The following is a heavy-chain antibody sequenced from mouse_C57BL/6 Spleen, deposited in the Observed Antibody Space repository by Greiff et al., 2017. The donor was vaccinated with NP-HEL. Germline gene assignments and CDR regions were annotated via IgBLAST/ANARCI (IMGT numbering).Heavy chain of an antibody. Sequence: QVQLKQPGAELVMPGASVKLSCKASGYTFTSYWMHWVKQRPGQGLEWIGEIDPSDSYTNYNQKFKGKSTLTVDKSSSTAYRQLSSLTSEDSAVYYCARKASYDYDGFDYWGQGTTLTVSS. J-gene: IGHJ2*01. CDR3: ARKASYDYDGFDY. D-gene: IGHD2-4*01. V-gene: IGHV1-69*01. CDR2: IDPSDSYT. CDR1: GYTFTSYW.